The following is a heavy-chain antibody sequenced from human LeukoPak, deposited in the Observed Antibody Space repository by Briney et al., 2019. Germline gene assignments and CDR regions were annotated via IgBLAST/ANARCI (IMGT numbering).Heavy chain of an antibody. V-gene: IGHV3-15*01. CDR2: IKSKTDGGTT. D-gene: IGHD3-9*01. CDR3: TTDLYYDILTGYYIQKDY. Sequence: GGSLRLSCAASGFTFSNAWMSWVRQAPGKGLEWVGRIKSKTDGGTTDYAAPVKGRFTISRDDSKTTLYLQMNSLKTEDTAVYYCTTDLYYDILTGYYIQKDYWGQGTLVTVSS. CDR1: GFTFSNAW. J-gene: IGHJ4*02.